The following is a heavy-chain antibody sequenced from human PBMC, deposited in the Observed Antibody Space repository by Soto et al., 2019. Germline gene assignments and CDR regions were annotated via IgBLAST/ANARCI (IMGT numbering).Heavy chain of an antibody. CDR3: ARADYGDYVHGI. CDR1: GGSFSGYY. V-gene: IGHV4-34*01. Sequence: PSETLSLTCAVYGGSFSGYYWSWIRQPPGKGLEWIGEINHSGSTNYNPSLKSRVTISVDTSKNQFSLKQSSVTAADTAVYYCARADYGDYVHGIWGQGTMVTVSS. CDR2: INHSGST. D-gene: IGHD4-17*01. J-gene: IGHJ3*02.